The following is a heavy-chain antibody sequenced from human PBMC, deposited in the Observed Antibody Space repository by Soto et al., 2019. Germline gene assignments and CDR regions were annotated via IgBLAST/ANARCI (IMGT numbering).Heavy chain of an antibody. D-gene: IGHD6-19*01. V-gene: IGHV4-39*07. J-gene: IGHJ6*02. CDR3: VRDGSSGWYYYGMDV. Sequence: PETLCLTCTVSGGSISSSSYYWGWIRQPPGKGLEWIGSIYYSGSTYYNPSLKSRVTISVDTSKNQFSLKLNSVTAADTAVYYCVRDGSSGWYYYGMDVWGQGTPVTVPS. CDR2: IYYSGST. CDR1: GGSISSSSYY.